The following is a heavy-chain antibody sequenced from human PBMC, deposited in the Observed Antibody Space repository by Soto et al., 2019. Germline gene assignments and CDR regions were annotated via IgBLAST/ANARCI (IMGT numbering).Heavy chain of an antibody. D-gene: IGHD3-3*01. Sequence: PSETLSLTCTVSGGSVSSSLYYWGWVRQPPGKGLEWIASIYSSGSTYYNPSLTSRVSISVDTSKNQFSLKVNSVTAADTAVYYCARCFDSWVGIDHWGQGTLVTVSS. CDR1: GGSVSSSLYY. CDR3: ARCFDSWVGIDH. J-gene: IGHJ4*02. V-gene: IGHV4-39*01. CDR2: IYSSGST.